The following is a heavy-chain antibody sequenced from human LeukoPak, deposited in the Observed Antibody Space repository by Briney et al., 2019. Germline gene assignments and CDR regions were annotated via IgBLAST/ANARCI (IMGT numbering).Heavy chain of an antibody. J-gene: IGHJ4*02. CDR1: GFTFSSYG. V-gene: IGHV3-23*01. CDR3: AKDGSESGYDYY. Sequence: HSGGSLRLSCAASGFTFSSYGMHWVRQAPGKGLEWVSAISGSGGSTYYADSVKGRFTISRDNSKNTLYLQMNSLRAEDTAVYYCAKDGSESGYDYYWGQGTLVTVSS. D-gene: IGHD5-12*01. CDR2: ISGSGGST.